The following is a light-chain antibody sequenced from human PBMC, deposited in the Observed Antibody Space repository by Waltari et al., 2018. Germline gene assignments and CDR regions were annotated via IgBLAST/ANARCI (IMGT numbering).Light chain of an antibody. CDR2: RNN. V-gene: IGLV1-44*01. J-gene: IGLJ3*02. Sequence: QSVLTQPPSASGTPGQRVTISCSGSSSNIESNTVNWYQTPHGTAPKLLIDRNNQRPSGVPDRFSGSKSGTSASLAISGLQSEDEADYYCAAWDDSLNGWVFGGGTKLTVL. CDR1: SSNIESNT. CDR3: AAWDDSLNGWV.